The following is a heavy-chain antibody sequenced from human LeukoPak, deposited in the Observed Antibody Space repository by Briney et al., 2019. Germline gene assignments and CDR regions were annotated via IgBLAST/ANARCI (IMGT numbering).Heavy chain of an antibody. V-gene: IGHV1-2*02. CDR3: ARDNLIFRYCSSTSCYTPKNNWFDP. Sequence: GASVTVSFKASGYTFTGYYMHWVRQAPGQGLEWMGWINPNSGGTNYAQKFQGRVTMTRDTSISTVYMELSRLRSEDTAVYYCARDNLIFRYCSSTSCYTPKNNWFDPWGQGTLVTVSS. D-gene: IGHD2-2*02. CDR2: INPNSGGT. CDR1: GYTFTGYY. J-gene: IGHJ5*02.